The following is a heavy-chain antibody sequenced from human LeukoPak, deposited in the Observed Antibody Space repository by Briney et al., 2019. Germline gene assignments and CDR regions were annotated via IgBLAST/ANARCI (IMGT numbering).Heavy chain of an antibody. CDR3: AILPYYKVRGVYTGDT. CDR2: ISSSSSTI. D-gene: IGHD3-10*01. V-gene: IGHV3-48*02. J-gene: IGHJ4*02. Sequence: GGSLRLSCAASGFTFSSYSMNWVRQAPGKGLEWVSYISSSSSTIYYADSVKGRFTISRDNAKNSLYLQMNSLRDEDTSVYYCAILPYYKVRGVYTGDTWGRGPLVT. CDR1: GFTFSSYS.